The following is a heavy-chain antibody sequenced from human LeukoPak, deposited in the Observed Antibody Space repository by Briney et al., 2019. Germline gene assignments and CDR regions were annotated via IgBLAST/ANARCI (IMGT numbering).Heavy chain of an antibody. CDR1: GFPFRSYA. CDR3: AKGDYYASGSSFDY. D-gene: IGHD3-10*01. Sequence: GGSLRLSGAGPGFPFRSYAMSWARKPQGKGLEWVSGISDNGGGTYYADSVKGRFTISRDNSKNTLYLQMNCLRAEDTAVYYCAKGDYYASGSSFDYWGQGTLVTVSS. J-gene: IGHJ4*02. CDR2: ISDNGGGT. V-gene: IGHV3-23*01.